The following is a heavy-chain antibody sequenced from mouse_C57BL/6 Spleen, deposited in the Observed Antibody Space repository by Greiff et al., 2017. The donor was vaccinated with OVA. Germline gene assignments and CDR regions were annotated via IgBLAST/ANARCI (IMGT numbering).Heavy chain of an antibody. J-gene: IGHJ3*01. CDR3: ARNYYGSSYDWFAY. CDR2: INPNNGGT. CDR1: GYTFTDYY. V-gene: IGHV1-26*01. D-gene: IGHD1-1*01. Sequence: EVQLQQSGPELVKPGASVKISCKASGYTFTDYYMNWVKQSHGKSLEWIGDINPNNGGTSYNQKFKGKATLTVDKSSSTAYMELRSLTSEDSAVYYCARNYYGSSYDWFAYWGQGTLDTVSA.